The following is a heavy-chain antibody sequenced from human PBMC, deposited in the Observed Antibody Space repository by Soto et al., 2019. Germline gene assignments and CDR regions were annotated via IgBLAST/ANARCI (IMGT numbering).Heavy chain of an antibody. D-gene: IGHD1-7*01. CDR2: IIPILGTA. CDR1: GGTFSSYA. CDR3: ARERLELREEYGMDV. Sequence: QVQLVQSGAEVKKPGSSVKVSCKASGGTFSSYAISWVRQAPGQGLEWMGVIIPILGTANYVQKFQGRVTIPADKSTSTAYLELSSMRSEDTAVYYCARERLELREEYGMDVWGQGTTVTVPS. V-gene: IGHV1-69*06. J-gene: IGHJ6*02.